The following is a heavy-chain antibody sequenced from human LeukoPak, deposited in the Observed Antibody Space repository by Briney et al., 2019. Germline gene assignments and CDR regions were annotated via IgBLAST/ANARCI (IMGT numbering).Heavy chain of an antibody. CDR2: ITWNSGNI. J-gene: IGHJ4*02. V-gene: IGHV3-9*01. D-gene: IGHD3-9*01. CDR3: AKDAVLRFFDWFSFFDY. Sequence: GGSLRLSCAASGFTFSDSAMHWVRQVPGKGLEWISGITWNSGNIAYADSVKGRFTISRDNAKSSLYLQMNSLRPEDTAFYYCAKDAVLRFFDWFSFFDYWGQGALVTVSS. CDR1: GFTFSDSA.